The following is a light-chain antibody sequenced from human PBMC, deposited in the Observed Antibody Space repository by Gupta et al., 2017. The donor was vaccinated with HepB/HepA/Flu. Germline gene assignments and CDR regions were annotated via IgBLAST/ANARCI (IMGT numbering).Light chain of an antibody. CDR2: LGS. CDR3: IQALQTPVS. CDR1: QSLLHSNGYNY. J-gene: IGKJ2*03. Sequence: DIVMTQSPFSLPVTPGEPASISCRSSQSLLHSNGYNYLDWYLQKPGQSPQLLIYLGSNRASGVPDRFSGSGSGTDFTLKISRVEAEDVGVYYCIQALQTPVSFGQGTKLEIK. V-gene: IGKV2-28*01.